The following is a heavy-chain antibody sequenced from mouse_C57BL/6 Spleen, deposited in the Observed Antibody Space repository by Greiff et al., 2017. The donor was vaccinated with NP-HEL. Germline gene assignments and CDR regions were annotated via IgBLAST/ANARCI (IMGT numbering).Heavy chain of an antibody. CDR1: GFSFNTYA. CDR2: IRSKSNNYAT. V-gene: IGHV10-1*01. D-gene: IGHD2-4*01. CDR3: VRLYYDYSYWYFDV. Sequence: EVMLVESGGGLVQPKGSLKLSCAASGFSFNTYAMNWVRQAPGKGLEWVARIRSKSNNYATYYADSVKDRFTISRDDSESMLYLQMNNLKTEDTAMYYCVRLYYDYSYWYFDVWGTGTTVTVSS. J-gene: IGHJ1*03.